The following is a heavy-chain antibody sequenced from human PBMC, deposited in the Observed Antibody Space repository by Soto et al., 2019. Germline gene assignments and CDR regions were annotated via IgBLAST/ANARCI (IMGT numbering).Heavy chain of an antibody. CDR1: GFTFSSYD. J-gene: IGHJ3*02. CDR3: ARGRATNYDFWSGYPDAFDI. V-gene: IGHV3-13*01. CDR2: IGTAGDT. Sequence: PGGSLRLSCAASGFTFSSYDMHWVRQATGKGLEWVSTIGTAGDTYYPGSVKGRFTISRENAKNSLYLQMNSLRAEDTAVYYCARGRATNYDFWSGYPDAFDIWGQGTMVTVS. D-gene: IGHD3-3*01.